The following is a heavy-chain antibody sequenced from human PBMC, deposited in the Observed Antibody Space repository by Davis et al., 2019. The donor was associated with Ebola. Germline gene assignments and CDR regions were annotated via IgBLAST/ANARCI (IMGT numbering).Heavy chain of an antibody. D-gene: IGHD2-2*01. CDR1: GGSISSYY. V-gene: IGHV4-59*12. J-gene: IGHJ6*02. Sequence: SETLSLTCTVSGGSISSYYWSWIRQPPGKGLEWIGYIYYSGSTNYNPSLKSRVTISVDTSKNQFSLKLSSVTAADTAVYYCARGGYCSSTSCSQYYYGMDVWGQGTTVTVSS. CDR3: ARGGYCSSTSCSQYYYGMDV. CDR2: IYYSGST.